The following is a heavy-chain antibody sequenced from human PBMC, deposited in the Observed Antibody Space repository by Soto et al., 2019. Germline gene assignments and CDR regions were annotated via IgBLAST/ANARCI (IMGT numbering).Heavy chain of an antibody. J-gene: IGHJ4*02. D-gene: IGHD6-13*01. Sequence: GASVKVSCKASGGTFSSYAISWVRQAPEQGLEWMGGIIPIFGTANYAQKFQGRVTITADESTSTAYMELSSLRSEDTAVYYCARGGSTLRAAAGQEGYFDYWGQGTLVTVSS. CDR2: IIPIFGTA. CDR1: GGTFSSYA. CDR3: ARGGSTLRAAAGQEGYFDY. V-gene: IGHV1-69*13.